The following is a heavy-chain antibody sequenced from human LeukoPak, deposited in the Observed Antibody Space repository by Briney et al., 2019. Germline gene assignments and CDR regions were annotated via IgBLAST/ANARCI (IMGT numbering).Heavy chain of an antibody. CDR1: GYTFTGHY. Sequence: GASVKVSCKASGYTFTGHYIHWVRQAPGQGLEWMGRINPNNGDTNYAQKFPGRVTLTRDTSIGTAYMELSSLRSDDTAMYYCVREITRATTYFDSWGQGTLVTVSS. J-gene: IGHJ4*02. CDR2: INPNNGDT. D-gene: IGHD1-26*01. CDR3: VREITRATTYFDS. V-gene: IGHV1-2*06.